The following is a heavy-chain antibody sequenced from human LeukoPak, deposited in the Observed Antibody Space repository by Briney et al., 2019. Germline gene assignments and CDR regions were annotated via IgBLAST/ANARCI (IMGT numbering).Heavy chain of an antibody. CDR2: ISPNSGGT. V-gene: IGHV1-2*04. J-gene: IGHJ3*02. D-gene: IGHD7-27*01. Sequence: GASVKVSCKVSGYTLTELSMHWVRQAPGQGLEWMGWISPNSGGTNYAQKFQGWVTMTRDTSISTAYMELSRLRSDDTAVYYCARSPSWGSPNAFDIWGQGTMVTVSS. CDR3: ARSPSWGSPNAFDI. CDR1: GYTLTELS.